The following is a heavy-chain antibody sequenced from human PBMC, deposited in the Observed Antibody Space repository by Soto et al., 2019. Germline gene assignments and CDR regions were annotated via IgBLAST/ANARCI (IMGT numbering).Heavy chain of an antibody. CDR2: IYHSGST. J-gene: IGHJ4*02. D-gene: IGHD6-19*01. CDR3: ATNSGYSRGWQDNAFDY. CDR1: GGSISSSNW. Sequence: QVQLQESGPGLVKPSGTLSLTCAVSGGSISSSNWWSWVRQPPGKGLEWIGEIYHSGSTNYNPSLKSRVTISVDKSKNQFSLKLSSVTAADTAVYYCATNSGYSRGWQDNAFDYWGQGTLVTVSS. V-gene: IGHV4-4*02.